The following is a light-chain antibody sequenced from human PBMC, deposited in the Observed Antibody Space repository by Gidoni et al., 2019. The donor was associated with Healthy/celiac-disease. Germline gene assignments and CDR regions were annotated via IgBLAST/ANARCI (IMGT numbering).Light chain of an antibody. Sequence: DIQMTQSPSSLSASVGDRVTITCRASQSISRYLNWYQQKPGKAPKLLIYAASSLQSGVPSRFSGSGSGTDFPLTIRSLQPDDFSTYYCPQSYSTPPPFXQXTKVEIK. CDR2: AAS. V-gene: IGKV1-39*01. J-gene: IGKJ1*01. CDR1: QSISRY. CDR3: PQSYSTPPP.